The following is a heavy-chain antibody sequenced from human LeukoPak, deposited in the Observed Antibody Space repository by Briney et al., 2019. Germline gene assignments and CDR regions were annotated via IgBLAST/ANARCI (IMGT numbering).Heavy chain of an antibody. CDR3: ARCRRGGQDLDY. V-gene: IGHV3-7*01. CDR1: GFTFSSYW. CDR2: MKQDGSEK. Sequence: PGGSLRLSRAASGFTFSSYWMTWVRQAPGKGLEWVANMKQDGSEKYYVDSVKGRFTISRDNAKNSLYLQMNSLRAEDTAVYYCARCRRGGQDLDYWGQGTLVTVSS. J-gene: IGHJ4*02. D-gene: IGHD3-16*01.